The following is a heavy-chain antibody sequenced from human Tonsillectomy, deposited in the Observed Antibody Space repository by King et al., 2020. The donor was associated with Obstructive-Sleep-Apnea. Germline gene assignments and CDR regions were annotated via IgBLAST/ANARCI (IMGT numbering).Heavy chain of an antibody. J-gene: IGHJ4*02. CDR1: GFTFSSYG. Sequence: VQLVESGGGLVQPGRSLRLSCAASGFTFSSYGMHWVRQAPGKGLEWVAVIWYDGSNKYYADAVKGRFTISRDNSKNTLYLQINSLRAEDTAVYYCARDGSGSYHRFDYWGQGTLVTVSS. CDR3: ARDGSGSYHRFDY. CDR2: IWYDGSNK. D-gene: IGHD3-10*01. V-gene: IGHV3-33*01.